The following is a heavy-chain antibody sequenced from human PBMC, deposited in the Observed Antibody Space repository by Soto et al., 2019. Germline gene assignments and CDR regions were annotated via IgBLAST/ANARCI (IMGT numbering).Heavy chain of an antibody. CDR2: IYSGGST. D-gene: IGHD6-19*01. CDR1: GFTVSSNY. CDR3: ARVGLAVAGTRRLFFFDY. J-gene: IGHJ4*02. V-gene: IGHV3-53*02. Sequence: EVQLVETGGGLIQPGGSLRLSCAASGFTVSSNYMSWVRQAPGKGLEWVSVIYSGGSTYYADSVKGRFTISRDNSKNTLYLQMNSLRAEDTAVYYWARVGLAVAGTRRLFFFDYWGQGTLVTVSS.